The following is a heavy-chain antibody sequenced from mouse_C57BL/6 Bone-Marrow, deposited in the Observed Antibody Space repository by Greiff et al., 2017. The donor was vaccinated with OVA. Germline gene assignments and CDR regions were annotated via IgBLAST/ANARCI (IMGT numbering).Heavy chain of an antibody. CDR1: GYTFTSYW. CDR2: IDPSDSYT. Sequence: QVQLQQPGAELVRPGTSVKLSCKASGYTFTSYWMHWVKQRPGQGLEWIGVIDPSDSYTNYNQKFKGKATLTVDTSSSTAYMQLSSLTSEDSAVYYCARRVLLQDYWGQGTTLTVSS. CDR3: ARRVLLQDY. V-gene: IGHV1-59*01. J-gene: IGHJ2*01. D-gene: IGHD1-1*01.